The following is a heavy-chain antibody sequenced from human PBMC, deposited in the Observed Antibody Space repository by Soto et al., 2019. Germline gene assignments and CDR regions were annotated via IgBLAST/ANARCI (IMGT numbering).Heavy chain of an antibody. CDR3: TTAVAMIVVDDAFDI. V-gene: IGHV3-15*01. Sequence: GGSLRLSCAASGFTFSNAWMSWVRQAPGKGLEWVGRIKSKTDGGTTDYAAPVKGRFTISRDDSKNTLYLQMNSLKTEDTAVYYCTTAVAMIVVDDAFDIWGQGTMVTVSS. CDR2: IKSKTDGGTT. CDR1: GFTFSNAW. D-gene: IGHD3-22*01. J-gene: IGHJ3*02.